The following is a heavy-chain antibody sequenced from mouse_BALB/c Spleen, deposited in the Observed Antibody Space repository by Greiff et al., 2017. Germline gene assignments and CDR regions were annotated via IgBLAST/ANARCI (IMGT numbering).Heavy chain of an antibody. Sequence: EVQLQQSGPELVKPGASVKISCKASGYTFTDYNMHWVKQSHGKSLEWIGYIYPYNGGTGYNQKFKSKATLTVDNSSSTAYMELRSLTSEDSAVYYCARDGGASWFAYWGQGTLVTVSA. V-gene: IGHV1S29*02. CDR3: ARDGGASWFAY. CDR2: IYPYNGGT. J-gene: IGHJ3*01. CDR1: GYTFTDYN. D-gene: IGHD2-3*01.